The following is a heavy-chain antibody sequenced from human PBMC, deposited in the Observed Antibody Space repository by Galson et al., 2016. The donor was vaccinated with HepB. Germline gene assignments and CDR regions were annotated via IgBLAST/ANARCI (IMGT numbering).Heavy chain of an antibody. CDR3: ARLHRGLELHSVVDY. CDR1: GFTFSTYS. CDR2: ISSNSSYI. D-gene: IGHD1-7*01. J-gene: IGHJ4*02. V-gene: IGHV3-21*01. Sequence: SLRLSCAASGFTFSTYSMTWVRQAPGKGLQCVSSISSNSSYIYYADSVKGRFTISRDNAKNSLYLQMNSLRVEDTAVYYCARLHRGLELHSVVDYWGQGSLVAVSS.